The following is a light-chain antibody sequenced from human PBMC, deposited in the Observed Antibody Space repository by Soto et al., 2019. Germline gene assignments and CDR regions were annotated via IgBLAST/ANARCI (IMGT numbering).Light chain of an antibody. CDR2: KAS. V-gene: IGKV1-5*03. J-gene: IGKJ1*01. Sequence: DIPMTQSPSTLSGSVGVRVTITCRASQTISSWLAWYQQKPGKAPKLLIYKASTLKSGVPSRFNGSGSGTEFTLTISSLQPDDFATYYCQHYNSYSEAFGQGTKVELK. CDR3: QHYNSYSEA. CDR1: QTISSW.